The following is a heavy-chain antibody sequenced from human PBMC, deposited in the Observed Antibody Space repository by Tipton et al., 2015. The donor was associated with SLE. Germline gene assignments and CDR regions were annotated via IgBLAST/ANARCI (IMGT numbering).Heavy chain of an antibody. Sequence: TLSLTCAVYGGSFSGYYWSWIRQPPGKGLEWIGEIYPSGDTNYNPSLKSRVTISLDNSNNQFSLELTSVTAADSAVYFCATVRGGCSSTSCFLEYWGRGTLVTVSS. V-gene: IGHV4-34*01. D-gene: IGHD2-2*01. CDR3: ATVRGGCSSTSCFLEY. J-gene: IGHJ4*02. CDR1: GGSFSGYY. CDR2: IYPSGDT.